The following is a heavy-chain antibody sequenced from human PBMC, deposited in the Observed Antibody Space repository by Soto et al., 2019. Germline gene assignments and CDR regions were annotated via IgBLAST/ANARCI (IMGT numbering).Heavy chain of an antibody. V-gene: IGHV3-11*01. D-gene: IGHD6-6*01. J-gene: IGHJ5*02. CDR3: ARDQSPIAARPGPLDWFDP. CDR2: ISSSGSTI. Sequence: GGSLRLSCAASGFTFSDYYMSWIRQAPGKGLEWVSYISSSGSTIYYADSVKGRFTISRDNAKNSLYLQMNSLRAEDTAVYYCARDQSPIAARPGPLDWFDPWGQGTLVTVSS. CDR1: GFTFSDYY.